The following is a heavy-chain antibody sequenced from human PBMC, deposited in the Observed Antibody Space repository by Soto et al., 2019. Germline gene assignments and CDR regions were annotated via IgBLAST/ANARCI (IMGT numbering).Heavy chain of an antibody. V-gene: IGHV1-2*04. CDR1: GYTFTGDY. D-gene: IGHD6-19*01. CDR3: ARTQWRQRADAFDI. CDR2: INPNSGGT. Sequence: ASVKVSCKASGYTFTGDYMHWVRQAPGQGLEWMGWINPNSGGTNYAQKFQGWVTMTRDTSISTAYMELSRLRSDDTAVYYCARTQWRQRADAFDIWGQGTMVTVS. J-gene: IGHJ3*02.